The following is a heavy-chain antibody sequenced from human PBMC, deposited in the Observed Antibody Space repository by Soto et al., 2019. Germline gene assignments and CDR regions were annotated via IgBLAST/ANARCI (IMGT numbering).Heavy chain of an antibody. CDR3: ASFGYSSSWGLFDY. CDR1: GGSISSSSYY. Sequence: SETLSLTCTVSGGSISSSSYYWGWIRQPPGKGLEWIGSIYYSGSTYYNPSLKSRVTISVDTSKNQFSLKLSSVTAADTAVYYCASFGYSSSWGLFDYWGQGTLVTVSS. D-gene: IGHD6-13*01. V-gene: IGHV4-39*01. J-gene: IGHJ4*02. CDR2: IYYSGST.